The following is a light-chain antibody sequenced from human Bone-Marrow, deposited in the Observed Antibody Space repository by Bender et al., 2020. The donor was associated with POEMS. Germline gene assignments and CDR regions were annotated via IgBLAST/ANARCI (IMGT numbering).Light chain of an antibody. J-gene: IGLJ2*01. CDR3: CSYAGDVV. CDR1: NSNLGTFNL. Sequence: QSALTQPASVSGSRGQSITISCTGTNSNLGTFNLVSWYQQHPGKAPKLIIYEVNKRPSGVSNRFSASKSGNTASLTISGLQDEDEADYYCCSYAGDVVFGGGTKLTVL. V-gene: IGLV2-23*02. CDR2: EVN.